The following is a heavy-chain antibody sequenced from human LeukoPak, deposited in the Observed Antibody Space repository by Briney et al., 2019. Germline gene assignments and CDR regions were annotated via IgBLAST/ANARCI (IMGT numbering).Heavy chain of an antibody. D-gene: IGHD6-13*01. J-gene: IGHJ4*02. CDR1: GGSISSSSYY. Sequence: SETLSLTCTVSGGSISSSSYYWGWIRQPPGKGLEWIGSIYYSGSTYYNPSLKSRATMSVDTYKNQFSLKLSSVTAADTAVYYCARDVVAAAGTWDYWGQGTLVTVSS. V-gene: IGHV4-39*07. CDR3: ARDVVAAAGTWDY. CDR2: IYYSGST.